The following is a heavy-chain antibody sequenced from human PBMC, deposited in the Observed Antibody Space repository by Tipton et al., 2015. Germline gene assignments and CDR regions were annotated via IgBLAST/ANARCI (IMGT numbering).Heavy chain of an antibody. CDR2: INHSGTT. V-gene: IGHV4-4*02. CDR3: ARSRYTVTPDS. D-gene: IGHD4-17*01. J-gene: IGHJ4*02. CDR1: GDSISNNKW. Sequence: TLSLTCEVSGDSISNNKWWTWVRQPPGKGPEWIGEINHSGTTNYSPSLKSRVTISVDESKNEFSLRLNSVTVADTAVYYCARSRYTVTPDSWGQGTLVAVSS.